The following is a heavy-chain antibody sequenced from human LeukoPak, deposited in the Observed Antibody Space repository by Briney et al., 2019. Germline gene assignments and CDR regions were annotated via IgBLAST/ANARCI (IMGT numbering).Heavy chain of an antibody. J-gene: IGHJ4*02. CDR2: ISGSGGST. Sequence: GGSLRLSCAASGFTFSSYAMSWVRQAPGKGLEWVSAISGSGGSTYYADSVKGRFTISRDNSKNSLYLQMNSLRAEDTALYHCARDDAVAGSFDYWGQGTLVTVSS. CDR3: ARDDAVAGSFDY. D-gene: IGHD6-19*01. CDR1: GFTFSSYA. V-gene: IGHV3-23*01.